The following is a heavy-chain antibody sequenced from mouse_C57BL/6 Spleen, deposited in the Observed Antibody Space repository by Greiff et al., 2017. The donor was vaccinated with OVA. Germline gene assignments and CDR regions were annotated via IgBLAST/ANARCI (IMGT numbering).Heavy chain of an antibody. CDR3: AKMITPTGYYFDY. J-gene: IGHJ2*01. Sequence: VQLQQSGPELVKPGASVKISCKASGYAFSSSWMNWVKQRPGKGLEWIGRIYPGDGDTNYNGKFKGKATLTADKSSSTAYMQLSSLTSEDSAVYFCAKMITPTGYYFDYWGQGTTLTVSS. CDR1: GYAFSSSW. CDR2: IYPGDGDT. D-gene: IGHD2-4*01. V-gene: IGHV1-82*01.